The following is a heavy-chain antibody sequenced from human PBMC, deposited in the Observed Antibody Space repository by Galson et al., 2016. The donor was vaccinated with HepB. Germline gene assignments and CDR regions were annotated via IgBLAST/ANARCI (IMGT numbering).Heavy chain of an antibody. V-gene: IGHV3-33*01. D-gene: IGHD3-22*01. J-gene: IGHJ4*02. CDR3: ARDKTAEYYYYDSSGYYYY. Sequence: SLRLSCAASGFSFGTYGMHWVRQAPGKGLEWVAVMWYDGSNKYYADSVKGRFTISRDNSKNTLYLQMNSLRAEDTAAYYCARDKTAEYYYYDSSGYYYYWGQGTLVTVSS. CDR1: GFSFGTYG. CDR2: MWYDGSNK.